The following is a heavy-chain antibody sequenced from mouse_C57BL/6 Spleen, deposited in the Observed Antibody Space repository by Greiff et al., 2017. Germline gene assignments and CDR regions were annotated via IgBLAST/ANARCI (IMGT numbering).Heavy chain of an antibody. J-gene: IGHJ2*01. CDR3: ARGDYGRSYLARY. V-gene: IGHV5-6*01. CDR2: ISSGGSYT. Sequence: EVQGVESGGDLVKPGGSLKLSCAASGFTFSSYGMSWVRQTPDKRLEWVATISSGGSYTYYPDSVKGRFTISRDNAKNTLYLQMSSLKSEDTAMYYCARGDYGRSYLARYWGQGTTLTVSS. D-gene: IGHD1-1*01. CDR1: GFTFSSYG.